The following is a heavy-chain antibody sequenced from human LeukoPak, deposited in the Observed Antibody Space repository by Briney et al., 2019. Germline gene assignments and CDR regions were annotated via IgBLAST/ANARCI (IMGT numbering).Heavy chain of an antibody. CDR3: ARVGTMARGYYYYGMDV. J-gene: IGHJ6*02. Sequence: SETLSLTCTVSGGSISSYYWSWIRQPPGKGLEWIGYIYYSGSTNYNPSLKSRVTISVDTSKNQFSLKLSSVTAADTAVYYCARVGTMARGYYYYGMDVWGQGTTVTVSS. D-gene: IGHD3-10*01. V-gene: IGHV4-59*01. CDR2: IYYSGST. CDR1: GGSISSYY.